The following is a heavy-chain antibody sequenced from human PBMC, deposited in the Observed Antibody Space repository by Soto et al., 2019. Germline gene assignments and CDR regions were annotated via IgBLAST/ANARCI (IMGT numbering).Heavy chain of an antibody. V-gene: IGHV1-8*01. Sequence: QVQLVQSGAELKKPGASVKVSCKASGYTFSNYDMNWVRQATGQGPEWIGWVNPNNGDTGYAQKFQGRVTLTTDISTTAAYMELTSLRSEDTAIYYCAKVSRKGSAIDFDYGGQGTLINVSS. CDR3: AKVSRKGSAIDFDY. D-gene: IGHD3-10*01. J-gene: IGHJ4*02. CDR2: VNPNNGDT. CDR1: GYTFSNYD.